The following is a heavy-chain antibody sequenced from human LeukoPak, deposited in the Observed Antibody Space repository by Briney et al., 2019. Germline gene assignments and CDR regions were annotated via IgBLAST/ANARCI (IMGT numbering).Heavy chain of an antibody. Sequence: GGSLRLSCAASGLTFSNAWMSWVRQAPGKGLEWVGRIKNKADGGTTDYAAPVKGRFTISRDDSKNTLYLQMNSLRAEDTAVYYCARGYYDSSGYYLIDYWGQGTLVTVSS. CDR3: ARGYYDSSGYYLIDY. CDR1: GLTFSNAW. CDR2: IKNKADGGTT. V-gene: IGHV3-15*05. D-gene: IGHD3-22*01. J-gene: IGHJ4*02.